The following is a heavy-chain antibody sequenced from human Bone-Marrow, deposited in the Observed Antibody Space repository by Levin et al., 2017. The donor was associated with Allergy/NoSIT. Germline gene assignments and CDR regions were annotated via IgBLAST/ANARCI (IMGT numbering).Heavy chain of an antibody. D-gene: IGHD4/OR15-4a*01. J-gene: IGHJ4*02. CDR3: ARDDDYGKPVDY. CDR1: GFTFSNYG. CDR2: IWYDGNNK. V-gene: IGHV3-33*01. Sequence: SCAASGFTFSNYGMHWVRQAPGRGLEWVAVIWYDGNNKNYADSVRGRFTISRDNSKNTLSLEMNSLRAEDSAVYYCARDDDYGKPVDYWGQGIVVTVSS.